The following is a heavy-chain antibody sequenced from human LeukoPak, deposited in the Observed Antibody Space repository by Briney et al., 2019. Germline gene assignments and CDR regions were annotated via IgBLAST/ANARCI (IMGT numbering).Heavy chain of an antibody. D-gene: IGHD3-22*01. Sequence: SETLSLTCAVYGGSFSGYYWSWIRQPPGKGLEWIGEISHSGSTNYNPSLKSRVTISVDTSKNQFSLKLSSVTAADTAVYYRASAAWKDKGQYCYDSSGYYYGHDYWGQGTLVTVSS. CDR3: ASAAWKDKGQYCYDSSGYYYGHDY. V-gene: IGHV4-34*01. J-gene: IGHJ4*02. CDR2: ISHSGST. CDR1: GGSFSGYY.